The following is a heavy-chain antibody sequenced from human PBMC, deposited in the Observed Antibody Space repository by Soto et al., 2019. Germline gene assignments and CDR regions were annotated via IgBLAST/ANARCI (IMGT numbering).Heavy chain of an antibody. Sequence: PSETLSLTCTVSGGSISSGGYSWSWIRQPPGKDLEWIGYIYHSGSSYYNPSLKSRVTISVDRSKNQFSLKLSSLTAADTAVNYCARSGYSYGYLDYWGQGTLVTVSS. CDR3: ARSGYSYGYLDY. CDR2: IYHSGSS. CDR1: GGSISSGGYS. V-gene: IGHV4-30-2*01. J-gene: IGHJ4*02. D-gene: IGHD5-18*01.